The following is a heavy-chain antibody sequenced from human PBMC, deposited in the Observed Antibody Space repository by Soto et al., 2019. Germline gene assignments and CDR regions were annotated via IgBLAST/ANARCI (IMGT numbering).Heavy chain of an antibody. Sequence: EVKLVESGGGLVQPGGSLRISCKVYGFIFSDYAMTWVRQAPGKGLEWVSSISKSGSDRDYADSVKGRFTISRDNSEKTVYLQMDSLKVEDTALYSCMKVGDHWGQGTQVTVST. CDR3: MKVGDH. CDR2: ISKSGSDR. J-gene: IGHJ4*02. D-gene: IGHD1-26*01. V-gene: IGHV3-23*04. CDR1: GFIFSDYA.